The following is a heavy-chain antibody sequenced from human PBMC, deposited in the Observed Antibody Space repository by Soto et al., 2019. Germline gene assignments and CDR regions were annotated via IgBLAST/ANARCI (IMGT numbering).Heavy chain of an antibody. V-gene: IGHV4-39*01. J-gene: IGHJ6*02. CDR3: ARQDLIAMLYGMDV. CDR2: IYYSGST. Sequence: SETLCLTCTVAGGYISSSSYYWGWIRQPPGKGLEWIGSIYYSGSTYYNPSLKSRVTISVDTSKNQFSLKLSSVTAADTAVYYCARQDLIAMLYGMDVWGQGTTVTVSS. D-gene: IGHD2-21*01. CDR1: GGYISSSSYY.